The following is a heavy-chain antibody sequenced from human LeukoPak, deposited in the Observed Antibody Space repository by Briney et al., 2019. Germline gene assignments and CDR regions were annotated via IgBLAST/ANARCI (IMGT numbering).Heavy chain of an antibody. CDR1: GDSISSGGYY. CDR2: IFTSGNT. V-gene: IGHV4-31*03. J-gene: IGHJ4*02. Sequence: TLSLTCTVSGDSISSGGYYWTWIRQHPGKGLEWIGNIFTSGNTYYNPSLKGRVFTSVDTSKSQLSLRLTSVTAADTAVYYCARATLRGDPFDFWGQGIQVTVSS. D-gene: IGHD2-21*02. CDR3: ARATLRGDPFDF.